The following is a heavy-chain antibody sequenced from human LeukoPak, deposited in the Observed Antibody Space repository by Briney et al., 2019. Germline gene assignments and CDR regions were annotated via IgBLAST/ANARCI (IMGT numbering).Heavy chain of an antibody. CDR1: GYTFTSNG. D-gene: IGHD4-11*01. V-gene: IGHV1-18*01. CDR2: ISAYNGNT. J-gene: IGHJ4*02. Sequence: ASVKVSCKASGYTFTSNGISCVRQAPGQGLEWMGWISAYNGNTNYAQKLQGRVTMTTDTSTSTAYMELRSLRSDDTAVYYCAREIDDYYYFDYWGQGTLVTGSS. CDR3: AREIDDYYYFDY.